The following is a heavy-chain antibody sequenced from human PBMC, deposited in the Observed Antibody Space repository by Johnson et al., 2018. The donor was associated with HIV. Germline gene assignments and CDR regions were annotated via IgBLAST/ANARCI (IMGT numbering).Heavy chain of an antibody. V-gene: IGHV3-30*18. J-gene: IGHJ3*02. CDR1: GFTLDDYG. D-gene: IGHD3-16*02. Sequence: QVQLVESGGGVVRPGGSLRLSCEASGFTLDDYGMTWVRQAPGKGLEWVAVVSYDGTNKYYADSVKGRFTISRDNSKNKLFLEMNSLRPDDTAVYYCAKGGDYVWGSYRYPDAFDIWGQGTMVTVSS. CDR3: AKGGDYVWGSYRYPDAFDI. CDR2: VSYDGTNK.